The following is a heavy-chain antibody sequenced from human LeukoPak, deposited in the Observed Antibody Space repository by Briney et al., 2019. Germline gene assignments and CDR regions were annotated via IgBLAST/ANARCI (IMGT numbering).Heavy chain of an antibody. CDR2: ITSRGGTT. J-gene: IGHJ4*02. Sequence: GGSLRLSCEASGFTFNTHAMNWVRQAPGKGLEWVSVITSRGGTTYYAASVKGRFTISRDNSKNTLYLQMNSLRVEDTAVYYCARDWGSGWYFDYWGQGTLVTVSS. CDR3: ARDWGSGWYFDY. D-gene: IGHD6-19*01. CDR1: GFTFNTHA. V-gene: IGHV3-23*01.